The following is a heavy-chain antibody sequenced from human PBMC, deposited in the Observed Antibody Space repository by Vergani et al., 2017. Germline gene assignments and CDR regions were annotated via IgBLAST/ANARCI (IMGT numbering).Heavy chain of an antibody. J-gene: IGHJ3*02. V-gene: IGHV3-66*01. CDR1: GFRVTTYY. CDR2: IKSDGRT. CDR3: ARSVYSGSYYDAFDI. D-gene: IGHD1-26*01. Sequence: VELLESGGGLAQPGGSLRVSCSASGFRVTTYYMSWVRQAPGKGLEWVSVIKSDGRTSYAESVRGRFTISRDTSRNAVYLQMNILRAEDTAVYYCARSVYSGSYYDAFDIWGQGTMVTVSS.